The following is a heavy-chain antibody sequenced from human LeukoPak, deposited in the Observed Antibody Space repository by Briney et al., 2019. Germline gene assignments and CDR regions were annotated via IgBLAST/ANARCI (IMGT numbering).Heavy chain of an antibody. CDR1: GFTFRSYW. Sequence: GGSLRLSCAASGFTFRSYWMHWVRQAPGTGLVWVSRINIDGSSGSYADSVEGRFTISRDNAKNTGYLQMNSLRAEDTAVYYCTREVSGSLYFDYWGQGTLVTVSS. V-gene: IGHV3-74*01. CDR3: TREVSGSLYFDY. D-gene: IGHD1-26*01. J-gene: IGHJ4*02. CDR2: INIDGSSG.